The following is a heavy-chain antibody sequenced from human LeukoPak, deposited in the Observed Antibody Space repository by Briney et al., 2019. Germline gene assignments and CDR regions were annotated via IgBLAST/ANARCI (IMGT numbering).Heavy chain of an antibody. CDR3: AKDRMGVVAATFWFDP. J-gene: IGHJ5*02. Sequence: GGSLRLSCAASGFTFSSYALSWVRQAPGKGLEWVSAISGSGGSTYYADSVKGRFTISRDNSTNTLYLQMNSLRAEDTAVYYCAKDRMGVVAATFWFDPWGQGTLVTVSS. CDR2: ISGSGGST. CDR1: GFTFSSYA. V-gene: IGHV3-23*01. D-gene: IGHD2-15*01.